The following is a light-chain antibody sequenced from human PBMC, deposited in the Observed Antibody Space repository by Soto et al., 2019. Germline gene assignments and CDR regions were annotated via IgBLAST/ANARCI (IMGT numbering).Light chain of an antibody. Sequence: EIVLTQSPGTLSLSPGERATLSCRASQRVRSSYLAWYQHKPGQAPRLLIYGASTRATGIPDRFSGSGSGTDFTLNISRLEPADFEVYFGKPYDKSHGTFGLAPNVDIX. V-gene: IGKV3-20*01. CDR3: KPYDKSHGT. CDR2: GAS. CDR1: QRVRSSY. J-gene: IGKJ3*01.